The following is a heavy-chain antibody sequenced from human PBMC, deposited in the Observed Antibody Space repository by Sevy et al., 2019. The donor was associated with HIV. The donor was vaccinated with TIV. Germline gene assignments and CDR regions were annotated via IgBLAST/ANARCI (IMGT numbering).Heavy chain of an antibody. V-gene: IGHV4-30-4*01. CDR3: ARVGVDYYFDY. D-gene: IGHD2-21*01. J-gene: IGHJ4*02. Sequence: SENLSLTCTVSGGSTSSGDYYWSWIRQPPGKGLEWIGYIYYSGSTYYNPSLKSRVTISVDTSKNQFSLKLSSVTAADTAVYYCARVGVDYYFDYWGQGTLVTVSS. CDR1: GGSTSSGDYY. CDR2: IYYSGST.